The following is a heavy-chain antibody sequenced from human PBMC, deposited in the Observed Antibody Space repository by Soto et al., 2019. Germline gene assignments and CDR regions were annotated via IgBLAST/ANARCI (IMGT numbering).Heavy chain of an antibody. CDR2: INPGAGSV. Sequence: ASVXVSCKASGYTFTSNYMHWVRQAPGQGLEWMGMINPGAGSVSYAQRFQGRLTVTRDTSTSTVFMELSSLRSEDTAVFYCARGGYSVINEGAFDIWGQGTMVTVSS. CDR1: GYTFTSNY. CDR3: ARGGYSVINEGAFDI. V-gene: IGHV1-46*01. J-gene: IGHJ3*02. D-gene: IGHD5-18*01.